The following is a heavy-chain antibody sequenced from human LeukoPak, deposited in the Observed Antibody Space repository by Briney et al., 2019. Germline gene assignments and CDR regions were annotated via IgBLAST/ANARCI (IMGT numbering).Heavy chain of an antibody. CDR3: AEDKWLRVPYYYYMDV. V-gene: IGHV3-43*01. Sequence: GGSLRLSCAASGFTLDDYNMQWVRQAPGKGLEWVSLITWNGDSTYYADSVEGRFTISRDNSKNSLYLQMNSLRTEDTAVYYCAEDKWLRVPYYYYMDVWGKGTTVTVSS. J-gene: IGHJ6*03. D-gene: IGHD5-12*01. CDR1: GFTLDDYN. CDR2: ITWNGDST.